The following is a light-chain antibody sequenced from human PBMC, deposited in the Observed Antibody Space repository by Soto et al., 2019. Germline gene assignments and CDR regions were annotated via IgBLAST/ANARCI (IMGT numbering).Light chain of an antibody. Sequence: EIVLTQSPATLSLSPGERATLSCRASQSVSSYLAWYQQKPGQAPRLLIYDASNRATGIPARFSGSGSGTDFTLTIGSLEPEDFAVYYCQHRETFGQGTKVDIK. CDR1: QSVSSY. CDR2: DAS. J-gene: IGKJ1*01. CDR3: QHRET. V-gene: IGKV3-11*01.